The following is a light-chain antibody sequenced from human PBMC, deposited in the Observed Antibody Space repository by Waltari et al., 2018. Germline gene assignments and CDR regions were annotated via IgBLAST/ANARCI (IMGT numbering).Light chain of an antibody. CDR3: CSYTSSSVSYV. CDR2: GVS. J-gene: IGLJ1*01. V-gene: IGLV2-14*01. CDR1: SSDVGSYDS. Sequence: QSALTQPASVSGSPGQSIAISCTGTSSDVGSYDSVSWSQQHPGHAPNLVIYGVSNRPSGVSNRFSGSRSGTTASLTISGLQAEDEADYYCCSYTSSSVSYVFGTGTRVTVL.